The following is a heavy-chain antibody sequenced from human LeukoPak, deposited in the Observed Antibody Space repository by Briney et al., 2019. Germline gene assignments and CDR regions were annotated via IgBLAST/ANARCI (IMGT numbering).Heavy chain of an antibody. CDR2: MNPNSGDT. J-gene: IGHJ4*02. CDR3: ARNPANSGDFDY. V-gene: IGHV1-8*01. Sequence: GASVKVSCKASGYTFTTYDINWVRQAPGQGLEWMGWMNPNSGDTGYAQNFQGRVTMTRDTSISTAYMELTSLRSEDTAVYYRARNPANSGDFDYWGQGTLVTVSS. D-gene: IGHD1-1*01. CDR1: GYTFTTYD.